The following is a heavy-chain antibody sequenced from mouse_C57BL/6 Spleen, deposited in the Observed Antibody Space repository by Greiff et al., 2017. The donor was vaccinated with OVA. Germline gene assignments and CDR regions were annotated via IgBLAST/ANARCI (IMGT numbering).Heavy chain of an antibody. Sequence: QVQLQQPGAELVKPGASVQLSCKASGYTFTSYWMHWVKQRPGQGLEWIGMIHPNSGSTNYNEKFKSKATLTVDKSSSAAYMQLSSLTSEDSAVYYCASLYYGSSHWYFDVWGTGTTVTVSS. CDR2: IHPNSGST. V-gene: IGHV1-64*01. J-gene: IGHJ1*03. CDR1: GYTFTSYW. CDR3: ASLYYGSSHWYFDV. D-gene: IGHD1-1*01.